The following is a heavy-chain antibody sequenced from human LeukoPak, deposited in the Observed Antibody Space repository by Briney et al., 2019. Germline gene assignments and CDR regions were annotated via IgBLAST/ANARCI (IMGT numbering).Heavy chain of an antibody. Sequence: PGGSLRLSCAASGFIVSRNYMSWVRQAPGKGLEWVSVIYSGGSTFYADSVKGRFTISRDNSKNTLHLQMNSLRAEDTAVYYCAKERRGMVATIRFDYWGQGTLVTVSS. D-gene: IGHD5-12*01. CDR2: IYSGGST. J-gene: IGHJ4*02. CDR1: GFIVSRNY. V-gene: IGHV3-53*01. CDR3: AKERRGMVATIRFDY.